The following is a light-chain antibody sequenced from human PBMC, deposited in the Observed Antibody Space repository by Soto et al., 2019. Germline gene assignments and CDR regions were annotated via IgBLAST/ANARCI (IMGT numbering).Light chain of an antibody. Sequence: EIVLTQSPATLSLSQGERATLSCRASQSVNNYLAWYQQKPGQAPRLLMYDASTRATGIPARFSGSGSGTEFTLTISSLQSEDFAVYYCQQYNNWPSLTFGGGTKVDIK. V-gene: IGKV3-15*01. CDR3: QQYNNWPSLT. CDR1: QSVNNY. J-gene: IGKJ4*01. CDR2: DAS.